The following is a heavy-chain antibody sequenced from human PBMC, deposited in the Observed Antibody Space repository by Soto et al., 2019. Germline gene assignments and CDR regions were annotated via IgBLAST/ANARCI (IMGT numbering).Heavy chain of an antibody. CDR3: AAGGGLPRYY. J-gene: IGHJ4*02. CDR1: GGSISSGGYS. D-gene: IGHD5-12*01. Sequence: QLQLQESGSGLVKPSQTLSLTCAVSGGSISSGGYSWSWIRQPPGKGLEWIGYIYHSGSTYYNPSLKSRVSISVDRSTNQFSQKLSSEHAADTAVYYCAAGGGLPRYYWGQGTLVTVSS. V-gene: IGHV4-30-2*01. CDR2: IYHSGST.